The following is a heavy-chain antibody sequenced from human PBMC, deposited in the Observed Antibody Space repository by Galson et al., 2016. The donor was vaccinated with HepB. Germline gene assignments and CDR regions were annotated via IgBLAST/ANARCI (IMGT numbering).Heavy chain of an antibody. CDR3: ARDAGPPEGIDY. V-gene: IGHV1-2*06. CDR1: GYSFIGFY. Sequence: SVKVSCKASGYSFIGFYMHWVRQAPGQGLEWMGRINPKNGGTNYAQEFQGRVTMTRDTSISTVYMELSRLRSDDAAIYYCARDAGPPEGIDYWGQGTLVTVSS. D-gene: IGHD6-13*01. J-gene: IGHJ4*02. CDR2: INPKNGGT.